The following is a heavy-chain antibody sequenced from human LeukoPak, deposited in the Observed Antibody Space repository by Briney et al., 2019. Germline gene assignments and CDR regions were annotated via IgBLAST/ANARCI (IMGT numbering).Heavy chain of an antibody. CDR1: GYTFTSYD. V-gene: IGHV1-8*01. CDR3: ARDQGVVTAWFFDL. Sequence: ASVKVSCKASGYTFTSYDINWVRQATGQGLEWMGWMNPNSGNTGYAQKFQGRVTMTRDTSTSTVYMELSSLRSEDTAVYYCARDQGVVTAWFFDLWGRGTLVTISS. J-gene: IGHJ2*01. D-gene: IGHD2-21*02. CDR2: MNPNSGNT.